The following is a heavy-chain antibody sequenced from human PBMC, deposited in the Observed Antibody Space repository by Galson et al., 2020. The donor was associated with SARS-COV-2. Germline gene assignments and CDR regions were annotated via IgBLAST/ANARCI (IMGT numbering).Heavy chain of an antibody. D-gene: IGHD5-12*01. CDR3: ARYSGYDFVAHDYYGMDV. Sequence: ESLKISCKASGYTFSRYGLNWVRPAPQQGLEWVGWISAYNGNTNNAQKLQGRVTMTTDTSTSTVYMELRSLRADDTAVYYCARYSGYDFVAHDYYGMDVWGQGTTVTVAS. V-gene: IGHV1-18*01. CDR1: GYTFSRYG. J-gene: IGHJ6*02. CDR2: ISAYNGNT.